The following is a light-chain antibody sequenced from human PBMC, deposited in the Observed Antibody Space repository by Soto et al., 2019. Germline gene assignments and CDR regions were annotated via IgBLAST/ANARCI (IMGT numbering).Light chain of an antibody. CDR3: QSYDDSLSVHYV. CDR1: SSNIGSTYD. Sequence: QSVLTQPPSVSGAPGQRVTISCTGSSSNIGSTYDIQWYQQLPGTAPKLLIHGNTDRPSEVPDRFSCSKSGTSASLAITGLQADDEADYYCQSYDDSLSVHYVFGTGTKVTVL. V-gene: IGLV1-40*01. J-gene: IGLJ1*01. CDR2: GNT.